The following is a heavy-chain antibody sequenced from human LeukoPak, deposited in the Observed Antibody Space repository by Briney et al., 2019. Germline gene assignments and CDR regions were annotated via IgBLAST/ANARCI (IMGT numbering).Heavy chain of an antibody. CDR2: INSSGSTI. V-gene: IGHV3-48*03. J-gene: IGHJ6*02. CDR3: ARGGGLSTTWGMVVKYYYGMDV. CDR1: GFTFSSYA. D-gene: IGHD2-21*01. Sequence: SGGSLRLSCAASGFTFSSYAISWVRQAPGKGLECVSAINSSGSTIYYADSVKGRFTISRDNAKNSLYLQMNRLRAEDTAVYYCARGGGLSTTWGMVVKYYYGMDVWGQGTTVTVSS.